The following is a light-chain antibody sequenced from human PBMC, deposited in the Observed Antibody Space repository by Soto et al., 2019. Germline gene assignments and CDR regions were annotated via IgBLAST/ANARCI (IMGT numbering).Light chain of an antibody. J-gene: IGKJ2*01. CDR2: DAS. CDR1: QSVSSN. V-gene: IGKV3-15*01. Sequence: EIVMTQSPATLSVSPGERVTLSCRASQSVSSNLAWYQQKPGQAPRLLIYDASTRATGIPASFSGSGSGTEFTLTISSLQAQAFAVYFCQQYNNWPPYTFGQGTKLEIK. CDR3: QQYNNWPPYT.